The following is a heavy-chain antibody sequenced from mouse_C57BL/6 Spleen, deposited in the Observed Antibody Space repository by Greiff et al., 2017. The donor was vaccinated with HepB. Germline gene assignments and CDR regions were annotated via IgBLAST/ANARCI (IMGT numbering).Heavy chain of an antibody. V-gene: IGHV1-26*01. Sequence: EVQLQQSGPELVKPGASVKISCKASGYTFTDYYMNWVKQSHGKSLEWIGDINPNNGGTSYNQKFKGKATLTVDKSSSTAYMELRRLTSGDSTVSYCASGYYSSPNNAMDYWGQGTSVTVSS. CDR2: INPNNGGT. CDR3: ASGYYSSPNNAMDY. D-gene: IGHD2-12*01. J-gene: IGHJ4*01. CDR1: GYTFTDYY.